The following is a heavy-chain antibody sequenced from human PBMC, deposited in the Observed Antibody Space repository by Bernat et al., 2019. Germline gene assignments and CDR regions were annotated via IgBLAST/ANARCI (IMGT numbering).Heavy chain of an antibody. Sequence: EVRLVESGGGLVKPGGSLTLSCAASGFTFNDAWMSWVRRAPGKGLEWVARIKSKRDGATTEFAALVKGRFTISRDESRNRVFLQMNSLKTENTAQYYCTADIPTPLAQIDFWGQGTVVTVSS. CDR2: IKSKRDGATT. D-gene: IGHD2-21*01. J-gene: IGHJ4*02. V-gene: IGHV3-15*01. CDR1: GFTFNDAW. CDR3: TADIPTPLAQIDF.